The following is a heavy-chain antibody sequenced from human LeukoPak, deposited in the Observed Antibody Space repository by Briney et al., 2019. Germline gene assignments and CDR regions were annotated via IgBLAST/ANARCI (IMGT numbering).Heavy chain of an antibody. CDR2: INHSGST. CDR1: GGSFSGYY. V-gene: IGHV4-34*01. Sequence: SETLSLTCAVYGGSFSGYYWSWIRQPPGKGLEWVGEINHSGSTNYNPSLKSRVTISVDTSKNQFSLKLSSVTAADTAVYYCARGGTRRKGIVGATRNWFDPWGQGTLVTVSS. D-gene: IGHD1-26*01. CDR3: ARGGTRRKGIVGATRNWFDP. J-gene: IGHJ5*02.